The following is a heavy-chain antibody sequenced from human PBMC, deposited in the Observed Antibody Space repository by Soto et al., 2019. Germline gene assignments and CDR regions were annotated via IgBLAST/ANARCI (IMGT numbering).Heavy chain of an antibody. CDR2: ISGSGGST. D-gene: IGHD3-10*01. J-gene: IGHJ4*02. CDR1: GFTFSSYA. Sequence: AGGSLRLSCAASGFTFSSYAMSWVRQAPGKGLEWVSAISGSGGSTYYADSVKGRFTISRDNSKNTLYLQMNSLRAEDTAVYYCATRSGSYYRWNYFDYWGQGTLVTVSS. V-gene: IGHV3-23*01. CDR3: ATRSGSYYRWNYFDY.